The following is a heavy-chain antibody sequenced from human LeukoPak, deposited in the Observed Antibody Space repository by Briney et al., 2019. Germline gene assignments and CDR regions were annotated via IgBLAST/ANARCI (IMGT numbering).Heavy chain of an antibody. CDR2: ISGSGGST. V-gene: IGHV3-23*01. D-gene: IGHD6-19*01. J-gene: IGHJ4*02. Sequence: GGSLRLSCAASGFTVSSNYMSWVRQAPGKGLEWVSAISGSGGSTYYADSVKGRFTISRDNSKNTLYLQMNSLRAEDTAVYYCAKTEVAVADHFDYWGQGTLVTVSS. CDR3: AKTEVAVADHFDY. CDR1: GFTVSSNY.